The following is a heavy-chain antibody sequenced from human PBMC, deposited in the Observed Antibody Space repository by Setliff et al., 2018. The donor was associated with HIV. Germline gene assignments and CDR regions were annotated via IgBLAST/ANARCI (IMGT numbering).Heavy chain of an antibody. V-gene: IGHV1-69*10. CDR1: RGTFTTYA. Sequence: SVKVSCKTSRGTFTTYAFSWVRQAPGQGLEWMGGIIPILNVAKYPQKFHGRVTITADKSTSAVYMELSSLRSEDTAMYYCARVLKGYSSSYEAFDIWGQGTKVTVSS. CDR2: IIPILNVA. CDR3: ARVLKGYSSSYEAFDI. J-gene: IGHJ3*02. D-gene: IGHD6-13*01.